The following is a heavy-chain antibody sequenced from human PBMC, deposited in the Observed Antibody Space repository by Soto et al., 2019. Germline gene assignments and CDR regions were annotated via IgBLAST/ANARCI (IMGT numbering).Heavy chain of an antibody. Sequence: GGSLRLSCAGSGFTFNDYYMSWIRQAPGKGLEWVSYISSSGDIIYYADSVKGRFTISRDNAKNSLYLQMNSLRAEDTAVYYCARDLGYYASDGYFDYWGQGTLVTVSS. J-gene: IGHJ4*02. CDR3: ARDLGYYASDGYFDY. D-gene: IGHD3-22*01. CDR1: GFTFNDYY. CDR2: ISSSGDII. V-gene: IGHV3-11*01.